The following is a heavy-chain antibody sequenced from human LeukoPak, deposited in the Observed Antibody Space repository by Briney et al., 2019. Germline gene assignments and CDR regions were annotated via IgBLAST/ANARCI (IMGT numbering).Heavy chain of an antibody. Sequence: SETLSLTCTVSGGSISSYYWSWIRQPPGKGLEWIGYIYYSGSTNYNPSLKSRVTISVDTSKNQFSLKLSSVTAADTAVYYCASSDDSSGPQYYFDYWGQGTLVTVSS. CDR2: IYYSGST. J-gene: IGHJ4*02. CDR1: GGSISSYY. D-gene: IGHD3-22*01. CDR3: ASSDDSSGPQYYFDY. V-gene: IGHV4-59*01.